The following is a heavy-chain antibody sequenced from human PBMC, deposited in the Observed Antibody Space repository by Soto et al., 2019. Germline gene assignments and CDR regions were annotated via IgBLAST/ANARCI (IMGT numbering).Heavy chain of an antibody. D-gene: IGHD6-19*01. CDR2: IIPILGIA. CDR3: ARASPADEYFDY. J-gene: IGHJ4*02. CDR1: GGTFSSYT. Sequence: QVQLVQSGAEVKKPGSSVKVSCKASGGTFSSYTISWVRQAPGQGLEWMGRIIPILGIANYAQKFQGRVTITADKSTSTAYLELSSLRSEDTAVYYCARASPADEYFDYWGQGTLVTVSS. V-gene: IGHV1-69*02.